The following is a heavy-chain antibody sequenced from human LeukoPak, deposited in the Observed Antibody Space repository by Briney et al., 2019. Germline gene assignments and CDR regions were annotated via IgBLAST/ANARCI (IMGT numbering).Heavy chain of an antibody. V-gene: IGHV4-34*01. J-gene: IGHJ4*02. D-gene: IGHD6-13*01. CDR1: GRSFSGYY. CDR3: ARRGSSRRFDY. Sequence: SETLSLTCAVYGRSFSGYYWSWIRQPPGKGLEWIGEINHSGSTNYNPSLKSRVTISVDTSKNQFSLKLSSVTAADTAVYYCARRGSSRRFDYWGQGTLVTVSS. CDR2: INHSGST.